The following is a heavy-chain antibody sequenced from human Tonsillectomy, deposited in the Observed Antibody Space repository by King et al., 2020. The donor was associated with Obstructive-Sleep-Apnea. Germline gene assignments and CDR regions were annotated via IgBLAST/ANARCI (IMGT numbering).Heavy chain of an antibody. Sequence: VQLVESGGGLVQPGGSLRLSCGGSEFTFSNYWMSWFRQAPGKGLEWVANINQDGSEKYYVDSVKGRFTISRDNAKNSVYQQMNSLQAEDTAVYYCAGFDDFWSGSYYFYYGMDVWGQGTTVTVSS. D-gene: IGHD3-3*01. CDR2: INQDGSEK. V-gene: IGHV3-7*03. CDR1: EFTFSNYW. J-gene: IGHJ6*02. CDR3: AGFDDFWSGSYYFYYGMDV.